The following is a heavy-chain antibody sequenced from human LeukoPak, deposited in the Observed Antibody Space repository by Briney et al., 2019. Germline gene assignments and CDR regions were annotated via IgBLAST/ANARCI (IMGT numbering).Heavy chain of an antibody. CDR3: AKDRSSITSCSND. CDR1: GFTFSSYA. V-gene: IGHV3-23*01. CDR2: ISGSGDNT. Sequence: QPGGSLRLSCAASGFTFSSYAMTWVRQAPGKGLVWVSGISGSGDNTYYADSAKGRFTISRDNSKNTLFLQMNSLRAEDTAVYYCAKDRSSITSCSNDWGQGTLVTVSS. D-gene: IGHD2-2*01. J-gene: IGHJ4*02.